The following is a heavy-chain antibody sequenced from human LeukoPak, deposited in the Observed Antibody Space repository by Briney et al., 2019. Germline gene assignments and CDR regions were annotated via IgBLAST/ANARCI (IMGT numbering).Heavy chain of an antibody. Sequence: PGGSLRLSCAASGFSGSTRGMSWVRQAPGKGLEWVSAISGNDESTFYADSVKGRFTISRDNSRNTLYLQLSSLSAEDSAIYYCARDRRPARTYSGLFDYWGQGTLVTVSS. D-gene: IGHD5-12*01. CDR2: ISGNDEST. CDR3: ARDRRPARTYSGLFDY. J-gene: IGHJ4*02. CDR1: GFSGSTRG. V-gene: IGHV3-23*01.